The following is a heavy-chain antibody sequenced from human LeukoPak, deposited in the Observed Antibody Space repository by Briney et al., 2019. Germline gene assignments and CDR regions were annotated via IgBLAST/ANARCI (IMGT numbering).Heavy chain of an antibody. D-gene: IGHD1-26*01. Sequence: PGRSLRLSCAASGFTFSSYGMHWVRQAPGKGLEWVSYISSSSSTIYYADSVKGRFTISRDNAKNSLYLQMNSLRAEDTAVYYCAKDGRGLPDPREVDDWGQGTLITVYS. CDR2: ISSSSSTI. CDR3: AKDGRGLPDPREVDD. J-gene: IGHJ4*02. CDR1: GFTFSSYG. V-gene: IGHV3-48*01.